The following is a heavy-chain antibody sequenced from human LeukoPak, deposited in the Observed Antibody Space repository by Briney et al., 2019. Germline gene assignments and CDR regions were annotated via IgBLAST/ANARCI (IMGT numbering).Heavy chain of an antibody. D-gene: IGHD4-17*01. J-gene: IGHJ3*02. V-gene: IGHV3-64*04. CDR3: ARAPYGYEAFDI. CDR2: INDNGGIT. Sequence: RLSCXAAGFTFSXXAXHWVRQAXGKGRXYVSTINDNGGITYYADSVKGRFTTSRDNSKNTLYLQMNSLRGEDTAVYYSARAPYGYEAFDIWGQGTMVTVSS. CDR1: GFTFSXXA.